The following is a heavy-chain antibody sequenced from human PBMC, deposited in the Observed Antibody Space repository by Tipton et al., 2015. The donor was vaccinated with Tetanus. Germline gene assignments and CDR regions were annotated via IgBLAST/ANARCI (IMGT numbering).Heavy chain of an antibody. CDR3: ARGKGRGRDIVVVPAAAGAFDI. CDR1: GGSISSYY. CDR2: IYYSGST. Sequence: TLSLTCTVSGGSISSYYWSWIRQPPGKGLEWIGYIYYSGSTNYNPSLKSRVTISVDTSKNQFSLKLSSVTAADTAVYYCARGKGRGRDIVVVPAAAGAFDIWGQGTMVTVSS. V-gene: IGHV4-59*12. D-gene: IGHD2-2*01. J-gene: IGHJ3*02.